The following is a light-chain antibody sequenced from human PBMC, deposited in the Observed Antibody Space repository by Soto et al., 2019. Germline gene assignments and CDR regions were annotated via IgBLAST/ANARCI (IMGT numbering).Light chain of an antibody. CDR2: GAF. J-gene: IGKJ2*01. CDR1: QSVSSNH. CDR3: QQYCSSTYT. Sequence: EIVLTQSPGSLSLSPRERATLSCRASQSVSSNHVAWYQQKPGQAPMLLIYGAFRRATGIPDRFIGSGSGTEFTLTISRLEPEDFAVDYWQQYCSSTYTFGQGTNVEIK. V-gene: IGKV3-20*01.